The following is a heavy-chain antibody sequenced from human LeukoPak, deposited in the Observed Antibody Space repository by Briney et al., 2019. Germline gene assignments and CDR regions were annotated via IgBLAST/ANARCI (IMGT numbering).Heavy chain of an antibody. V-gene: IGHV3-7*01. CDR2: IKQDGSEK. D-gene: IGHD3-16*01. J-gene: IGHJ3*02. Sequence: GVSLRLSCAASGFTVSSCWMSWVRQAPGKGLEWVANIKQDGSEKYYVDSVKGRFTISRDNAKNSLYLQMNSLRAEDTAVYYCAREGGDAFDIWGQGTMVTVSS. CDR3: AREGGDAFDI. CDR1: GFTVSSCW.